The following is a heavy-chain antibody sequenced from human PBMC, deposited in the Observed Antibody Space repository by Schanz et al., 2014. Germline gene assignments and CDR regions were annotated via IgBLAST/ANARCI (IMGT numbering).Heavy chain of an antibody. D-gene: IGHD6-13*01. J-gene: IGHJ6*02. Sequence: EVRLVESGGGLVQPGGSLRLSCAASGFTFSSYSMNWVRQAPGKGLEWVSSISSSSSYIYYADSVKGRFTISRDNAKNSLYLQMNSLRAEDTAVYYCAREEGWGIAAAGTKHYYYGMDVWGQGTTVTVSS. CDR2: ISSSSSYI. V-gene: IGHV3-21*02. CDR1: GFTFSSYS. CDR3: AREEGWGIAAAGTKHYYYGMDV.